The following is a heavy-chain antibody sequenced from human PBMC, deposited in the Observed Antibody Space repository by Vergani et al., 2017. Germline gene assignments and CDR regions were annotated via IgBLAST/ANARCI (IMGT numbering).Heavy chain of an antibody. J-gene: IGHJ5*01. CDR2: IGKDGINT. CDR3: AKYLRDSTDGLPDS. V-gene: IGHV3-30*02. Sequence: QVHLVESGGGVVQPGRSLRLSCVVSGFTSSYYGMHWIRQAPGKGLEWLAYIGKDGINTRYRDAVKGRFTVSRDNSKDILYLQMDSLRSEDTALYYCAKYLRDSTDGLPDSWSPGNLVIVSS. D-gene: IGHD2-21*02. CDR1: GFTSSYYG.